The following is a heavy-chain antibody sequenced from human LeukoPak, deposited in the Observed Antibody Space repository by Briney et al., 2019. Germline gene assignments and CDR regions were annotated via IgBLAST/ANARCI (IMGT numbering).Heavy chain of an antibody. J-gene: IGHJ5*02. CDR1: GGTFSSYA. CDR3: AREGGMTEGWFDP. CDR2: IIPIFGIA. Sequence: ASVKVSCKASGGTFSSYAISWVRQAPGQGVEWMGRIIPIFGIANYAQKFQGRVTITADKSTSTAYMELSSLRSEDTAVYYCAREGGMTEGWFDPWGQGTLVTVSS. V-gene: IGHV1-69*04. D-gene: IGHD3-16*01.